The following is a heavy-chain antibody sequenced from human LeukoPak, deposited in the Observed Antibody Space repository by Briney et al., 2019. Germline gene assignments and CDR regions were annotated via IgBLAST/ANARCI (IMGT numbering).Heavy chain of an antibody. CDR1: GGTFSSYA. Sequence: ASVKVSCKASGGTFSSYAISWVRQAPGQGLEWMGGIIPIFGTANYAQKFQGRVTITTDESTSTAYMELSSLRSEDTAVYYCARVRWSCSSTSCYKDAPNWFDPWGQGTLVTVSS. J-gene: IGHJ5*02. CDR3: ARVRWSCSSTSCYKDAPNWFDP. CDR2: IIPIFGTA. V-gene: IGHV1-69*05. D-gene: IGHD2-2*02.